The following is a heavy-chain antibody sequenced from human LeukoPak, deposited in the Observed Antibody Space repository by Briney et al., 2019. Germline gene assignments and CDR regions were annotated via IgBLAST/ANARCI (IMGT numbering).Heavy chain of an antibody. V-gene: IGHV4-38-2*02. J-gene: IGHJ6*03. CDR3: ARTPTGVGYCSGGSCYSPLYYYYMDV. D-gene: IGHD2-15*01. Sequence: SETLSLTCTVSGFSISSGYYWGWFRQPPGKGLEWIGSIYHSGSTYYNLSFKSRVTISLNTSKDYFSLKLNPVTAADTAVYYCARTPTGVGYCSGGSCYSPLYYYYMDVWGKGTTVTVSS. CDR2: IYHSGST. CDR1: GFSISSGYY.